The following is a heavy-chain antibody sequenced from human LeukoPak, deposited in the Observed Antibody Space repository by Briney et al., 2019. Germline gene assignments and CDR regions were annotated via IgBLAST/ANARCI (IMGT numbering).Heavy chain of an antibody. CDR1: GFTLSSDT. Sequence: PGRSLRPSSAASGFTLSSDTMSCVRQAPGKGLEWVANIKQDGSEKYYVDSVKGRFTISRDNAKNSLYLQMNSPRANDTALYYCARDGFYCCGGSCYSDYWGQGTLVTVSS. CDR2: IKQDGSEK. CDR3: ARDGFYCCGGSCYSDY. D-gene: IGHD2-15*01. J-gene: IGHJ4*02. V-gene: IGHV3-7*01.